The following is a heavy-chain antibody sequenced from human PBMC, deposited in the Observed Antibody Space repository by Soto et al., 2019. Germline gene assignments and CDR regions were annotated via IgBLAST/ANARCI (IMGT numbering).Heavy chain of an antibody. D-gene: IGHD4-17*01. V-gene: IGHV4-30-2*01. CDR3: ARAHYGDYGYGMDV. CDR1: GGSVSSVDLC. CDR2: IYHSGTT. J-gene: IGHJ6*02. Sequence: GGSVSSVDLCGRWIRKTPGKGLEWIGYIYHSGTTYYNPSLKSRVTISVDRSKNQFSLKLSSVTAADTAVYYCARAHYGDYGYGMDVWGQGTTVTV.